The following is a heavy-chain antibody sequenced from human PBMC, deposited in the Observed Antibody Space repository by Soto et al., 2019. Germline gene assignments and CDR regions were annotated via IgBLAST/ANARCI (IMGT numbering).Heavy chain of an antibody. CDR3: VRVLKSIGWDNDVFDI. V-gene: IGHV3-74*01. D-gene: IGHD6-19*01. J-gene: IGHJ3*02. CDR2: IDTYGSAT. CDR1: GFTFSSYA. Sequence: PGGSLRLSCAASGFTFSSYAMHWVRQAPGKGLVWVSRIDTYGSATKYADSVEGRFSISKDNAENTLYLQMNNLRADDTAVYYCVRVLKSIGWDNDVFDIWGQGTMVTVS.